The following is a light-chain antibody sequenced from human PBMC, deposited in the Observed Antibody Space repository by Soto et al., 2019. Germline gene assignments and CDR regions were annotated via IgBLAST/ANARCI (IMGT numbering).Light chain of an antibody. CDR1: QTISSW. CDR3: QQRSNWHPGIT. Sequence: DIQMTQSPSTLSGSVGDRVTITCRASQTISSWLAWYQQKPGKAPKLLIYKASTLKSGVPSRFSGSGSGTEFTLTISSLQPDDFAVYYCQQRSNWHPGITFGQGTRLEIK. V-gene: IGKV1-5*03. J-gene: IGKJ5*01. CDR2: KAS.